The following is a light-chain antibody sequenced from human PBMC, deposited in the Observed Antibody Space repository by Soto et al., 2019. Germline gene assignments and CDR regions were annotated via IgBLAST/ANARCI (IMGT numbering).Light chain of an antibody. V-gene: IGLV2-14*01. CDR3: NSYTTSSTYV. CDR1: SSDVGGYNY. J-gene: IGLJ1*01. CDR2: EVT. Sequence: QSVLAQPASVSGSPGQSITISCTVTSSDVGGYNYVSWYQHHPGEAPKLMIFEVTKRPSGVSSRFSGSKSGNTASLTISGLQSEDEADYFCNSYTTSSTYVFGSGTKVTLL.